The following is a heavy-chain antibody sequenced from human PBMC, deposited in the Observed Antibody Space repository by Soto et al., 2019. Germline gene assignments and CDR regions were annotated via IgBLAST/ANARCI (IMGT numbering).Heavy chain of an antibody. V-gene: IGHV4-30-4*01. J-gene: IGHJ6*02. CDR1: GGSISNNDYY. CDR3: ARAIFGVVLARYYMDV. CDR2: IFYSGST. Sequence: TSETLSLTCTVSGGSISNNDYYWGWIRHPPVKGLECIGYIFYSGSTYYNPSLESRITMSVDTSKNQFSLQLSSVTPADTAVYFCARAIFGVVLARYYMDVWGQGTTVTVSS. D-gene: IGHD3-3*01.